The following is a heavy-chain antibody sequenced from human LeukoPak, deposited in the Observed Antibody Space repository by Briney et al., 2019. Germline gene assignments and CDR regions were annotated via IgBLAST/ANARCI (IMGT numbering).Heavy chain of an antibody. CDR2: IWCGGSNK. Sequence: GGSLRLSCAASGFTFSSYGMHWVRQAPGKGLEWVAVIWCGGSNKYYADSVKGRFTISRDNSKNTLYLQMNSLRAEDTAVYYCARDLAGSSSWYGDAFDIWGQGTMVTVSS. D-gene: IGHD6-13*01. V-gene: IGHV3-33*01. J-gene: IGHJ3*02. CDR1: GFTFSSYG. CDR3: ARDLAGSSSWYGDAFDI.